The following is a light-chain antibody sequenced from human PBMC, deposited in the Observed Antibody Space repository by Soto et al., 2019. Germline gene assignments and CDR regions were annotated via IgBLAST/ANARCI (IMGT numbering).Light chain of an antibody. J-gene: IGLJ1*01. CDR3: RPHAGSNNASV. V-gene: IGLV2-8*01. Sequence: QSVLTQAPSASGSPGQSVTVACAGTSGDVGGYTYVSWYQQHPGKDPKLMIYEVTKRPSGVPDRFSGSKSGNTASLTVSGLQADDEVDYYCRPHAGSNNASVFGTGRKVTVL. CDR2: EVT. CDR1: SGDVGGYTY.